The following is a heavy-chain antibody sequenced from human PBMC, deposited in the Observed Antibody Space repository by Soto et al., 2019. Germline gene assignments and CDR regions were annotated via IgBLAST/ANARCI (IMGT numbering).Heavy chain of an antibody. D-gene: IGHD6-13*01. CDR3: AKGSNHLLQLAEIQAVDKQLVPKSLSLLGENYYGMDV. J-gene: IGHJ6*02. CDR1: GFTFSSCG. CDR2: ISYDGSNK. Sequence: GGSLRLSCAASGFTFSSCGMHWVRQAPGKGLEWVAVISYDGSNKYYADSVKGRFTISTDKSKNTLYLQMNSLRAEDTAVYYCAKGSNHLLQLAEIQAVDKQLVPKSLSLLGENYYGMDVWGQGTTVTVSS. V-gene: IGHV3-30*18.